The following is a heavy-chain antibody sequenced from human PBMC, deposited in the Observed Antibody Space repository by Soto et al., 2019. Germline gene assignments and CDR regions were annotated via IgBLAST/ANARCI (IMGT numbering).Heavy chain of an antibody. CDR2: IYHSGST. CDR1: GGSISSGGYS. CDR3: ARVPGP. V-gene: IGHV4-30-2*01. Sequence: TLSLTCAVSGGSISSGGYSWIWIRQPPGKGLELIGYIYHSGSTYYNPSLKSRVTISVDRSKNQFSLKLSFVTAADTAVYYCARVPGPWGQGTLVTVSS. J-gene: IGHJ5*02.